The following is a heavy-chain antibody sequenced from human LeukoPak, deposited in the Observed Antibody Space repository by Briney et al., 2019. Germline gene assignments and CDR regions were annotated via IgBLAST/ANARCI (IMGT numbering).Heavy chain of an antibody. Sequence: ASVKVSCKASGGTFSSYAISWVRQAPGQGLEWMGRIIPIFGIANYAQKVQGRVTITADKSTSTAYMELSSLRSEYTAVYYCAFEAYGGPTPGNYWGQGTLVTVSS. V-gene: IGHV1-69*04. J-gene: IGHJ4*02. CDR3: AFEAYGGPTPGNY. CDR1: GGTFSSYA. D-gene: IGHD4-23*01. CDR2: IIPIFGIA.